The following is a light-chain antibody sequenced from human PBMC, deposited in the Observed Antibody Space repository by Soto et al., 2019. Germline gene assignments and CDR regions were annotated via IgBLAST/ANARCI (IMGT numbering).Light chain of an antibody. Sequence: QAVVTQPASVSGSPGQSITISCTGTSSDVGGYNYVSWYQQHPGKAPRLLIYDVTRRPSGVSNRFSASKSGNTASLTISGLQAEDEADYYCTSYTSTSAPGVFGGGTKLTVL. CDR1: SSDVGGYNY. CDR2: DVT. J-gene: IGLJ3*02. CDR3: TSYTSTSAPGV. V-gene: IGLV2-14*03.